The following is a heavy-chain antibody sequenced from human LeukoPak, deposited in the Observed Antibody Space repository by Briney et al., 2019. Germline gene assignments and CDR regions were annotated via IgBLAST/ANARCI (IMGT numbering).Heavy chain of an antibody. CDR3: ASCSSTSCYRVAVAAPPVY. CDR2: INHSGST. J-gene: IGHJ4*02. D-gene: IGHD2-2*02. Sequence: PSETLSLTRAVYGGSFCGYYWSWIRQPPGKGLEWIGEINHSGSTNYNPSLKSRVTISVDTSKNQFSLKLSSVTAADTAVYYCASCSSTSCYRVAVAAPPVYWGQGTLVTVSS. V-gene: IGHV4-34*01. CDR1: GGSFCGYY.